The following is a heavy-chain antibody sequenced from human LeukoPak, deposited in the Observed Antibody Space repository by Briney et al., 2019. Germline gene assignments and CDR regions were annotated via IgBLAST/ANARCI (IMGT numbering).Heavy chain of an antibody. CDR1: GHTFTGYY. D-gene: IGHD3-10*01. J-gene: IGHJ4*02. V-gene: IGHV1-2*02. CDR3: ARGVGDITMVRGVIPRPYFDY. Sequence: ASVKVSCKASGHTFTGYYMHWVRQAPGQGLEWMGWINPNSGGTNYAQKFQGRVTMTRDTSISTAYMELSRLRSDDTAVYYCARGVGDITMVRGVIPRPYFDYWGQGTLVTVSS. CDR2: INPNSGGT.